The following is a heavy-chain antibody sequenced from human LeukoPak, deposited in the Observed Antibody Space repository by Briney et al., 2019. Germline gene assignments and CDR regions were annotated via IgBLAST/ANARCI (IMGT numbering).Heavy chain of an antibody. J-gene: IGHJ4*02. V-gene: IGHV4-59*01. CDR1: GDSINSYY. CDR2: IYYSGST. Sequence: SETLSLTCTVSGDSINSYYWNWIRQPPGKGLEWIGYIYYSGSTNYNPSLKSRVTISLDASKNQFSLELSSVTAADTAVYYCARGVGGTTGRYDKWGQGTQVTVSS. D-gene: IGHD1-26*01. CDR3: ARGVGGTTGRYDK.